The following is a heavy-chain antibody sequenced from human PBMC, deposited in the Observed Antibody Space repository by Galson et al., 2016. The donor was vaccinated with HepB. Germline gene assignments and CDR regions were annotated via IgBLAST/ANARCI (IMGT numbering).Heavy chain of an antibody. D-gene: IGHD2-2*01. CDR2: INAGNGIT. CDR3: ARRSGVVPAANWFDP. Sequence: SVKVSCKASGYTFTNYAMHWVRQAPGQRLEWMGWINAGNGITKYSQKFQDRATITRDTSATTAYMELRSLTSEDTAVYYCARRSGVVPAANWFDPWGQGTLVTVSS. V-gene: IGHV1-3*01. CDR1: GYTFTNYA. J-gene: IGHJ5*02.